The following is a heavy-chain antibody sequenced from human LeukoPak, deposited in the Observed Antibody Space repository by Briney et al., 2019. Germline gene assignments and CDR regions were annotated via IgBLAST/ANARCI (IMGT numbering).Heavy chain of an antibody. J-gene: IGHJ4*02. D-gene: IGHD4-23*01. CDR1: GFTFSSYA. V-gene: IGHV3-23*01. CDR2: ISGSGGST. CDR3: AKGGNYGGDYFDY. Sequence: GGSLRLSCAASGFTFSSYAMSWVRQAPGKGLEWVSAISGSGGSTYYADSVKGRFTISRDNSKNTVYLQGNSLRAEDTAVYYCAKGGNYGGDYFDYWGQGTLVTVSS.